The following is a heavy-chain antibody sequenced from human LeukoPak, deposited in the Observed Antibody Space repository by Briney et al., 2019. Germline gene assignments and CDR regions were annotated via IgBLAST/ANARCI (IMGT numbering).Heavy chain of an antibody. V-gene: IGHV4-34*01. Sequence: SETLSLTCAVYGGSFSGYYWSWVRQPPGKGLEWIGEINHSGSTNYIPSLKSRVTISVDTSKNQFSLKLSSVTAADTAVYYCAREPPLGYCSGGSCYSYWGQGTLVTVSS. J-gene: IGHJ4*02. CDR2: INHSGST. D-gene: IGHD2-15*01. CDR3: AREPPLGYCSGGSCYSY. CDR1: GGSFSGYY.